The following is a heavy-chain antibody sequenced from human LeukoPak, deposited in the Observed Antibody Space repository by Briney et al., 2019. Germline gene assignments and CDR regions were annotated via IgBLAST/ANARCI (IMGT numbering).Heavy chain of an antibody. CDR1: GFTFSSYG. J-gene: IGHJ4*02. CDR2: MSYDGNNK. V-gene: IGHV3-30*18. D-gene: IGHD6-19*01. CDR3: AKYQRQWLPKGGFDY. Sequence: PGRSLRLSCAASGFTFSSYGMHWVRQAPGKGLEWVAVMSYDGNNKYYADSVKGRFTISRDNSKNTLYLQMDNLRAEDTAVYYCAKYQRQWLPKGGFDYWGQGTLVTVSS.